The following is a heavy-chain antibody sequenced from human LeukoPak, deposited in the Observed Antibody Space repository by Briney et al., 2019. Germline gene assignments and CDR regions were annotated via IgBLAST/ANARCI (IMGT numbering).Heavy chain of an antibody. CDR2: ISYDGSNK. D-gene: IGHD6-13*01. Sequence: TGGSLRLSCAASGFTFSSYAMHWVRQAPGKGLEWVAVISYDGSNKYYADSVKGRFTISRDNSKNTLYLQMNSLRAEDTAVYYCARSGTIAAAATDAFDIWGQGTMVTVSS. J-gene: IGHJ3*02. CDR1: GFTFSSYA. CDR3: ARSGTIAAAATDAFDI. V-gene: IGHV3-30-3*01.